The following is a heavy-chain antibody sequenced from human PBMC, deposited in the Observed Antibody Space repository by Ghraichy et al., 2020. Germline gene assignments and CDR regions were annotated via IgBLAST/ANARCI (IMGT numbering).Heavy chain of an antibody. Sequence: GGSLRLSCAASEFTVSSNYMSWVRQAPGKGLEWVSVIYTGGTTYYADSVKGRFTISRDKSKNTLYLQMNSLRAEDTALYYCARHRGSGINYYFDSWGQGTLVTVSS. J-gene: IGHJ4*02. CDR2: IYTGGTT. CDR3: ARHRGSGINYYFDS. V-gene: IGHV3-53*01. D-gene: IGHD6-19*01. CDR1: EFTVSSNY.